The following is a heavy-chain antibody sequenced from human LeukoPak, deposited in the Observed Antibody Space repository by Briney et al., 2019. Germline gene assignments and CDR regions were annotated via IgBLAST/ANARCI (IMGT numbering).Heavy chain of an antibody. V-gene: IGHV1-46*01. Sequence: GASVKVSCKASGYTFTSYYMHWVRQAPGQGLEWMGIINPSGGSTSYAQKFQGRVTMTRDMSTSTVYMELSSLRSEDTAVYYCAREAPVGPFVDYWGQGTLVTVSS. CDR1: GYTFTSYY. J-gene: IGHJ4*02. D-gene: IGHD1-14*01. CDR3: AREAPVGPFVDY. CDR2: INPSGGST.